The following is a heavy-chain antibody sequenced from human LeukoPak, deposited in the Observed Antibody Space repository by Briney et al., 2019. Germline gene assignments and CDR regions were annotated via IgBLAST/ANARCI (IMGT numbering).Heavy chain of an antibody. Sequence: GGSLRLSCAASGFTFSSYAMHWVRQAPGKGLEWVAVISYDGSNKYYADSVKGRFTISRDNSKNTLYLQMNSLRAEDTAVYYCARDRWELPAPLDYWGQGTLVTVSS. J-gene: IGHJ4*02. CDR3: ARDRWELPAPLDY. D-gene: IGHD1-26*01. CDR1: GFTFSSYA. V-gene: IGHV3-30*01. CDR2: ISYDGSNK.